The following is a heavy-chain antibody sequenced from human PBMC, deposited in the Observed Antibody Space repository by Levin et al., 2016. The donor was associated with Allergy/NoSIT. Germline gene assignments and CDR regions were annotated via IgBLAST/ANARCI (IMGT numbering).Heavy chain of an antibody. V-gene: IGHV5-51*01. CDR2: IYPGDSDA. CDR3: ARRGAAAGTDGFDY. Sequence: VRQMPGKGLEWMGIIYPGDSDARYSPSFQGHVTISADKSISTAYLQWSSLKASDTAIYYCARRGAAAGTDGFDYWGQGTLVTVSS. D-gene: IGHD6-13*01. J-gene: IGHJ4*02.